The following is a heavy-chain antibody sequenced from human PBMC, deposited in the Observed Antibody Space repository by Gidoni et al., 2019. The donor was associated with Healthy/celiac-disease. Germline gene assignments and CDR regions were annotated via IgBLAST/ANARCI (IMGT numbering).Heavy chain of an antibody. Sequence: QVQLQQWGAGLLKPSETLSLTCAAYGGSFSGYYWSWIRQPPGKGLEWIGEINHSGSTNYNPSLKSRVTISVDTSKNQFSLKLSSVTAADTAVYYCAKTDCSGGSCYPPGFDYWGQGTLVTVSS. CDR1: GGSFSGYY. V-gene: IGHV4-34*01. D-gene: IGHD2-15*01. CDR2: INHSGST. CDR3: AKTDCSGGSCYPPGFDY. J-gene: IGHJ4*02.